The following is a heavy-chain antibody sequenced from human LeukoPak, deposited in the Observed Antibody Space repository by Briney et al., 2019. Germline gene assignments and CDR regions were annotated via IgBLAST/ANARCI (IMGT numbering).Heavy chain of an antibody. CDR2: INTNTGNP. Sequence: GASVKVSCKASGYTFTSYAMNWVRQAPGQGLERMGWINTNTGNPTYAQGFTGRFVFSLDTSVSTAYLQISSLKAEDTAVYYCAREQTTSRYYDFWSGYYRGGYYYYGMDVWGQGTTVTVSS. CDR1: GYTFTSYA. D-gene: IGHD3-3*01. V-gene: IGHV7-4-1*02. J-gene: IGHJ6*02. CDR3: AREQTTSRYYDFWSGYYRGGYYYYGMDV.